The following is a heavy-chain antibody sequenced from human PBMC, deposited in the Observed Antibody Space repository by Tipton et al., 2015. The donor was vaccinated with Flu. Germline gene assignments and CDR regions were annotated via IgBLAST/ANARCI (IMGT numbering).Heavy chain of an antibody. V-gene: IGHV4-39*07. J-gene: IGHJ6*03. CDR1: SGSIRSTNYF. CDR3: ARARRFLEWQFYYYYMDV. D-gene: IGHD3-3*01. CDR2: IYPSGTT. Sequence: TLSLTCTVSSGSIRSTNYFCAWIRQPPGKRLELIGSIYPSGTTYYNPSLKSRVTTSVDTSKNHFSLKLASVTAADTAVYFCARARRFLEWQFYYYYMDVWAKGPRSPSP.